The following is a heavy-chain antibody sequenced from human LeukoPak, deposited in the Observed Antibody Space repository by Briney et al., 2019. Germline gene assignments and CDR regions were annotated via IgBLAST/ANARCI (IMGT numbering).Heavy chain of an antibody. J-gene: IGHJ4*02. CDR3: IMYYYGSGVPS. V-gene: IGHV5-51*01. CDR1: GYSFTSYW. CDR2: IYPGDSDS. D-gene: IGHD3-10*01. Sequence: GESLKISCKGPGYSFTSYWIAWVRQMSGKGLEWMGSIYPGDSDSRYSPSFEGQVTMSAGKSISTAYLQWTSLKASDTAMYYCIMYYYGSGVPSWGQGTPVTVSS.